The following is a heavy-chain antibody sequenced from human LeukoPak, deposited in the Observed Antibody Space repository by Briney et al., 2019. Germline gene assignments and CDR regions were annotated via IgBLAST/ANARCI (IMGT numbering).Heavy chain of an antibody. CDR2: VNPNSDNT. V-gene: IGHV1-8*03. D-gene: IGHD5-24*01. J-gene: IGHJ6*03. CDR1: GYTFTSYD. CDR3: ARAPMAGRRPYYYYYMDV. Sequence: GASVKVSCKASGYTFTSYDINWVRQATGQGLEWMGWVNPNSDNTGYAQKFQGRVTITRNTSISTAYMELSSLRSEDTAVYYCARAPMAGRRPYYYYYMDVWGKGTTVTVSS.